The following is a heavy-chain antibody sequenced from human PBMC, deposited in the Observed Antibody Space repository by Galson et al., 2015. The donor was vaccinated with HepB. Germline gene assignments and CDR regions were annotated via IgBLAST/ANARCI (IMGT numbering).Heavy chain of an antibody. V-gene: IGHV4-38-2*02. Sequence: LTCTVSGYSISSGYYWGWIRQPPGKGLEWIGSIYHSGSTYYNPSLKSRVTISVDTSKNQFSLKLSSVTAADTAVYYCARVIPVCSGGSCYSQGVYYYDMDVWGQGTTVTVSS. CDR1: GYSISSGYY. CDR3: ARVIPVCSGGSCYSQGVYYYDMDV. CDR2: IYHSGST. J-gene: IGHJ6*02. D-gene: IGHD2-15*01.